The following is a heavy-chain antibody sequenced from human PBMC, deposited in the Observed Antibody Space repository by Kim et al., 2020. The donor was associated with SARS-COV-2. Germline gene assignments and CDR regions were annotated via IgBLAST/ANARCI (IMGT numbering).Heavy chain of an antibody. J-gene: IGHJ4*02. Sequence: SETLSLTCTVSGGSISSYYWSWIRQPPGKGLEWIGYIYYSGSTNYNPSLKSRVTISVDTSKNQFSLKLSSVTAADTAVYYCAREVVAAAGTFDYWGQGTLVTVSS. V-gene: IGHV4-59*13. CDR2: IYYSGST. CDR3: AREVVAAAGTFDY. D-gene: IGHD6-13*01. CDR1: GGSISSYY.